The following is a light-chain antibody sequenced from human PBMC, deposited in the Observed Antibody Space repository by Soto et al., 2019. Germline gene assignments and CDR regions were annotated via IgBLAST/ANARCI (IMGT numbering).Light chain of an antibody. CDR3: QQRSNWPPIT. CDR1: QSVSGSF. J-gene: IGKJ5*01. CDR2: DAS. V-gene: IGKV3-11*01. Sequence: EIVLTQSPATLSLSPGERATLSCRASQSVSGSFLAWYQQKPGQAPRLLIYDASNRATGIPARFSGSGSGTDFTLTISSLEPEDFAVYYCQQRSNWPPITFGQGTRLEIK.